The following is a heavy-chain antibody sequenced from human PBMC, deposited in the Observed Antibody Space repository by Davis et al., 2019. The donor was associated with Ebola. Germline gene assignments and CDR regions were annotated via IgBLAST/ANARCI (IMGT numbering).Heavy chain of an antibody. CDR2: IKQDGSEK. J-gene: IGHJ4*02. D-gene: IGHD4-17*01. CDR1: GFTFSSYW. Sequence: GGSLRLSCAASGFTFSSYWMSWVRQAPGKGLEWVANIKQDGSEKYYVDSVKGRFTISRDNAKNSLYLQMNSLRAEDTAVYYCARDQTTVTTGFIDYWGQGTLVTVSS. V-gene: IGHV3-7*03. CDR3: ARDQTTVTTGFIDY.